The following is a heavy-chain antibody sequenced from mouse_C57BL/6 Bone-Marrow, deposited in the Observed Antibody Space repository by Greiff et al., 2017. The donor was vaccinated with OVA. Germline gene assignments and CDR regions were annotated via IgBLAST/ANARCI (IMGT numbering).Heavy chain of an antibody. J-gene: IGHJ2*01. CDR3: TTNLIYYYGSSYDYFDY. CDR2: IDPENGDT. D-gene: IGHD1-1*01. V-gene: IGHV14-4*01. CDR1: GFNIKDDY. Sequence: EVQVVESGAELVRPGASVKLSCTASGFNIKDDYMHWVKQRPEQGLEWIGWIDPENGDTEYASKFQGKATITADTSSNTAYLQLSSLTSEDTAVYYCTTNLIYYYGSSYDYFDYWGQGTTLTVSS.